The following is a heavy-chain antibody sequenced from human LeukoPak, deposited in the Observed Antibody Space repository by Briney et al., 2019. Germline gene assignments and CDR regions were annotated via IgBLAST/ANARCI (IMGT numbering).Heavy chain of an antibody. CDR2: INPNSGGT. CDR1: GYTFTGYY. CDR3: ARAKITIFGVVIWAFDY. J-gene: IGHJ4*02. V-gene: IGHV1-2*06. D-gene: IGHD3-3*01. Sequence: GASVKVSCKASGYTFTGYYMHWVRQAPGQGLEWMGRINPNSGGTNYAQKFQGRVTMTRDTSISTAYMELRSLRSDDTAVYYCARAKITIFGVVIWAFDYWGQGTLVTVSS.